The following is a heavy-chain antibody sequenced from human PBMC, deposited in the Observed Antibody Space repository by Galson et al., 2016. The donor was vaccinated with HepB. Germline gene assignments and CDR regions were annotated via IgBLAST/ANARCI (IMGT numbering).Heavy chain of an antibody. CDR3: AGGDYFDASGYRCLFAD. CDR1: GGSVTTNSYY. V-gene: IGHV4-61*01. CDR2: IYSSGST. Sequence: ETLSLTCTVSGGSVTTNSYYWSWIRQPPGKGLEWIGYIYSSGSTNYNPSLKSRVIMSVDTSKNQFSLRLRSVTAADTAVYYCAGGDYFDASGYRCLFADWGQGTPVTVSS. D-gene: IGHD3-16*02. J-gene: IGHJ4*02.